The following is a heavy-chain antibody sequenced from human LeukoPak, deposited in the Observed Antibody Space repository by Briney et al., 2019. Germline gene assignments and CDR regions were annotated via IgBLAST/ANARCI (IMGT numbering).Heavy chain of an antibody. V-gene: IGHV1-18*01. CDR2: ISAYNGNT. D-gene: IGHD4-17*01. CDR1: GYTFTSYG. Sequence: ASVKVSCKASGYTFTSYGISWVRQAPGQGLEWMGWISAYNGNTNYAQKLQGRVTMTTGTSTSTAYMELRSLRSDDTAVYYCARDIIAGDYGDYFDYWGQGTLVTVSS. J-gene: IGHJ4*02. CDR3: ARDIIAGDYGDYFDY.